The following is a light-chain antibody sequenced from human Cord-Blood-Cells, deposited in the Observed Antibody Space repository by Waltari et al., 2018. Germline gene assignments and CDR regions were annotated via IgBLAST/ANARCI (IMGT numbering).Light chain of an antibody. Sequence: SYELTQPPSVSVSPGQTASITCSGDKLGAKYACWYQQKPGQSPVLVIYQDSKRPSGIHERFYGSNSGNTATLTISGTQAMDEADYYCQAWDSSTVVFGGGTKLTVL. CDR3: QAWDSSTVV. CDR2: QDS. V-gene: IGLV3-1*01. J-gene: IGLJ2*01. CDR1: KLGAKY.